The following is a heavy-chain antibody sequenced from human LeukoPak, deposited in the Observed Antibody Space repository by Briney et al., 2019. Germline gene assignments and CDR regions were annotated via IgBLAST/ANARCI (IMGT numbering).Heavy chain of an antibody. V-gene: IGHV3-20*04. Sequence: GGSLRLSCAASGFTFSSYAMSWVRQAPGKGPEWVSGINWNGGSKRYADSVKGRFTISRDNAKNSLYLQMNSLRAEDTAVYYCAKKKTDYSYPSSFDYWGQGTLVTVSS. CDR1: GFTFSSYA. J-gene: IGHJ4*02. CDR2: INWNGGSK. CDR3: AKKKTDYSYPSSFDY. D-gene: IGHD4-11*01.